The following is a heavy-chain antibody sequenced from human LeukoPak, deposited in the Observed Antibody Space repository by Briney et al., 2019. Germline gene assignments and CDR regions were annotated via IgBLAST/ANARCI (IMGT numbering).Heavy chain of an antibody. CDR2: ISGSGGST. CDR3: AKDRTPVTTSVSDF. V-gene: IGHV3-23*01. Sequence: GGSLRLSCAASGCTFSSYAMSWVRQAPGKGLEWVSAISGSGGSTYYADSVKRRFTISRDNAKNTLYLQMNSLRAEATAVYYCAKDRTPVTTSVSDFWGQGTLVTVSS. D-gene: IGHD4-11*01. CDR1: GCTFSSYA. J-gene: IGHJ4*02.